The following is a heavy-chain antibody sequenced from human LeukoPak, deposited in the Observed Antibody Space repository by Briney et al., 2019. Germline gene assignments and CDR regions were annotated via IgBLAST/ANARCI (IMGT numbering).Heavy chain of an antibody. J-gene: IGHJ4*02. CDR2: ISRNSTYI. CDR1: GFTFSSYI. CDR3: ASDEGNYFDY. V-gene: IGHV3-21*01. Sequence: GSLRLSCAASGFTFSSYIMNWVRQAPRKGLEWVAFISRNSTYIHYADSVKGRFPISRDNARNSLFLQFNSLRAENTAIYYCASDEGNYFDYWGQGTLVTVSS.